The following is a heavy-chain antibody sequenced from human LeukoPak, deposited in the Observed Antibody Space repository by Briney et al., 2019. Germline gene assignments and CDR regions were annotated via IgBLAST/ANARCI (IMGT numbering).Heavy chain of an antibody. V-gene: IGHV1-18*01. J-gene: IGHJ4*02. D-gene: IGHD4-17*01. CDR1: GGTFSSYA. CDR3: ARDLGSLGGYGDRLFDY. Sequence: GSSVKVSCKASGGTFSSYAISWVRQAPGQGLEWMGGISAYNGNTNYAQKLQGRVTMTTDTSTSTAYMELRSLRSDDTAVYYCARDLGSLGGYGDRLFDYWGQGTLVTVSS. CDR2: ISAYNGNT.